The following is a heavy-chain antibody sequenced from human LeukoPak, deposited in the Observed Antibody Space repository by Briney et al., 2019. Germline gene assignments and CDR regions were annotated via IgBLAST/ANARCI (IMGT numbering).Heavy chain of an antibody. V-gene: IGHV2-5*01. CDR3: AHTYYYDSSGPLDY. CDR1: GFSLSTSGVG. CDR2: IYWNEHK. D-gene: IGHD3-22*01. J-gene: IGHJ4*02. Sequence: KVSGSTLVKPTQTLTLTCTCSGFSLSTSGVGVGWIRQPPGKALEWLAVIYWNEHKYYSSSLKSRLTITKDTSKNQVVLTMTNMDPVDTGTYYCAHTYYYDSSGPLDYWGQGTLVTVSS.